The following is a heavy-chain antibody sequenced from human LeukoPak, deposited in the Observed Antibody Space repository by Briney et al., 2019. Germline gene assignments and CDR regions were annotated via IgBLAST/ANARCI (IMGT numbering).Heavy chain of an antibody. CDR3: ARDFYDSSGYSAPGDY. CDR2: IWYDGSNK. V-gene: IGHV3-33*01. CDR1: GFTFSSYG. D-gene: IGHD3-22*01. Sequence: GGSLRLSCAASGFTFSSYGMHWVRQAPGKGLEWVAVIWYDGSNKYYADSVKGRFTISRDNSKNTLYLQMNSQRAEDTAVYYCARDFYDSSGYSAPGDYWGQGTLVTVSS. J-gene: IGHJ4*02.